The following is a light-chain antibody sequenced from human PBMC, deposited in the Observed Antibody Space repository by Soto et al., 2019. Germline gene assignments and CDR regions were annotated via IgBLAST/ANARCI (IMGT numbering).Light chain of an antibody. CDR2: DAS. CDR3: QQYNNWRSIT. Sequence: EIVLTQSPATLSLSPGERATLSCRPSQSVSSKLAWYQHKPGQAPRLLIYDASTRAAAIPARFSGSGSGTDFTLTISSLQSEDFAVYYCQQYNNWRSITFGQGTRLEIK. J-gene: IGKJ5*01. V-gene: IGKV3-15*01. CDR1: QSVSSK.